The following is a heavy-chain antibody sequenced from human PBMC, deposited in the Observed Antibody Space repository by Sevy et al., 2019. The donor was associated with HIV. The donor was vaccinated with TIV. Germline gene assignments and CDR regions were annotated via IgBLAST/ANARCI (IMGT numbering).Heavy chain of an antibody. CDR2: IQYDGSNK. CDR3: VKECRGEGGDH. CDR1: GFSYSSYS. V-gene: IGHV3-30*02. Sequence: GGCLRLSCAASGFSYSSYSMHWVRQAPGKGLEWVAYIQYDGSNKDYADSVKGRFTISRDNSKNTLDLQMNSLRVEDTAVYYCVKECRGEGGDHWGQGTLVTVSS. J-gene: IGHJ4*02. D-gene: IGHD2-21*01.